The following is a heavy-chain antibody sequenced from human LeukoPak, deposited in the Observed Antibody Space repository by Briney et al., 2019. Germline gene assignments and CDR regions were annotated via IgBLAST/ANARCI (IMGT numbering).Heavy chain of an antibody. D-gene: IGHD2-21*01. CDR3: AREGLDI. Sequence: GASVKVSCKASGGTFSTYTISWVRQAPGQGLEWMGGIIPVVGTTSYAQKFQGRVTITSNTSISTAYMELSSLTSEDTAVYYCAREGLDIWGQGTMVTVSS. CDR2: IIPVVGTT. V-gene: IGHV1-69*16. CDR1: GGTFSTYT. J-gene: IGHJ3*02.